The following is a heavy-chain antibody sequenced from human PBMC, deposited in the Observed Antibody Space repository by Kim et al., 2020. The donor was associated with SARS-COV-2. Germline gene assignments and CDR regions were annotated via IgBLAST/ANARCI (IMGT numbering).Heavy chain of an antibody. D-gene: IGHD5-18*01. J-gene: IGHJ4*02. CDR1: GYTFTTYG. V-gene: IGHV7-4-1*02. CDR2: INTNTGKP. CDR3: ARTPTADY. Sequence: ASVKVSCKASGYTFTTYGLNWVRQAPGQGLEYMGWINTNTGKPTYAQGFTGRFVFSLDTSVSTAYLQISSLKAEDTAVYYCARTPTADYWSQGTLVTVSS.